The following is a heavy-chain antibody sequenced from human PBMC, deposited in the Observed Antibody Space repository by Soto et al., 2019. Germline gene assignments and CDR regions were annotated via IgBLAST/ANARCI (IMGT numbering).Heavy chain of an antibody. D-gene: IGHD3-22*01. CDR3: VGYYYDTRGYYFDY. J-gene: IGHJ4*02. Sequence: ASVKVSCKVAGGTFSSYAISWVRQAPGQGLEWMGGIIPIFSTVNYVQKFQGRVTITADESTSTAYMELSSLRSEDTAVYYRVGYYYDTRGYYFDYWGQGTRVTVSS. CDR1: GGTFSSYA. CDR2: IIPIFSTV. V-gene: IGHV1-69*13.